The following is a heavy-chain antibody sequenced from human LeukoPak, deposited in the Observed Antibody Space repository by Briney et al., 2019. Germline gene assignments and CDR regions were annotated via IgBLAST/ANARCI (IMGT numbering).Heavy chain of an antibody. Sequence: GGSLRLSCAASGFTFSSYWMHWVRQAPGKGLVWVSRINSDGSSTSYADSVKGRFTISRDNAKNTLYLQMNSLRAEDTAVYYCARGIFGVLPQDAFDIWGQGTMVTVSS. J-gene: IGHJ3*02. V-gene: IGHV3-74*01. CDR1: GFTFSSYW. CDR2: INSDGSST. CDR3: ARGIFGVLPQDAFDI. D-gene: IGHD3-3*01.